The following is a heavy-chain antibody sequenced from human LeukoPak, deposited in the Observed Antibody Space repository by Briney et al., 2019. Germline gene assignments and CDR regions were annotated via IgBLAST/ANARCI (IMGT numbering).Heavy chain of an antibody. CDR3: ARDPNAHPDFDY. Sequence: GSLRLSCKFSGFSFSNYGMDWVRQVPGKGLEWLSFIDSSSYTSYADSVKGRFTISRDNAENSLYLQMSSLTVEDTAVYYCARDPNAHPDFDYWGQGPLVTVSS. V-gene: IGHV3-21*05. J-gene: IGHJ4*02. CDR2: IDSSSYT. D-gene: IGHD2-2*01. CDR1: GFSFSNYG.